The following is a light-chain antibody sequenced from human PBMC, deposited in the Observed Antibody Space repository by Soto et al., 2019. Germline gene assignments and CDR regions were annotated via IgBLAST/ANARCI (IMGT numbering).Light chain of an antibody. Sequence: IQLTQSPSSLSASVGDRVTITCRASQGISSFLAWYQQKPGRAPKLLIYGASTSQSGVPSRFSGNGSGTDFTLTISSLQPEDFATYYCQQLNSFPIAFGPGTKVEIQ. CDR3: QQLNSFPIA. CDR2: GAS. CDR1: QGISSF. J-gene: IGKJ3*01. V-gene: IGKV1-9*01.